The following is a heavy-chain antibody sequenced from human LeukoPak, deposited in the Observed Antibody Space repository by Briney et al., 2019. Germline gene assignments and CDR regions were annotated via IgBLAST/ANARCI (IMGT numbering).Heavy chain of an antibody. CDR3: ATESGRDILTGPLDY. CDR2: FDPEDGET. CDR1: GYTLTELS. V-gene: IGHV1-24*01. D-gene: IGHD3-9*01. J-gene: IGHJ4*02. Sequence: ASVKVSCKVPGYTLTELSMHWVRQAPGKGLEWLGGFDPEDGETIYAQKFQGRVTMTEDTSTDTAYMELSSLRSEDTAVYYCATESGRDILTGPLDYWGQGTLVTVSS.